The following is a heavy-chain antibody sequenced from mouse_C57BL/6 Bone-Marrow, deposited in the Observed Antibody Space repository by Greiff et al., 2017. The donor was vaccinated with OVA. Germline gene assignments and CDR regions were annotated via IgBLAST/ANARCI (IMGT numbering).Heavy chain of an antibody. D-gene: IGHD4-1*01. J-gene: IGHJ2*01. CDR1: GYTFTDYY. CDR3: ARELGYFDY. V-gene: IGHV1-19*01. CDR2: INPYNGGT. Sequence: VKLVESGPVLVKPGASVKMSCKASGYTFTDYYMNWVKQSPGKSLEWIGVINPYNGGTSYNQKFKGKATLTVDKSSSTAYMELNSLTSEDSAVDYCARELGYFDYWGQGTTLTVSS.